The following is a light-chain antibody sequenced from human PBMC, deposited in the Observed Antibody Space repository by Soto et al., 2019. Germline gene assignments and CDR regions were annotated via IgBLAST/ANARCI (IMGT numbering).Light chain of an antibody. Sequence: QSALTQPPSVSAATGQKVSISCSGTSSNLGKNSVSWYQHLPGTAPRLLIYDNNKRPSGIPDRFSGSKSATSATLGITGLQTGDEADYYCGTWDDSLGAGVFGGGTKVTVL. J-gene: IGLJ2*01. V-gene: IGLV1-51*01. CDR1: SSNLGKNS. CDR3: GTWDDSLGAGV. CDR2: DNN.